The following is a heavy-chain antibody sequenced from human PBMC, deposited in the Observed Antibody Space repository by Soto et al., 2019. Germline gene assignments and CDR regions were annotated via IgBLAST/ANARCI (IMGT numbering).Heavy chain of an antibody. D-gene: IGHD6-13*01. CDR2: ISGSGGST. Sequence: GGSLRLSCAASGFTFSSYAMSWVRQAPGKGLEWVSAISGSGGSTYYADSVKGRFTISRDNSKNTPYLQMNSLRAEDTAVYYCAKVRLSSSWPSYYYYGMDVWGQGTTVTVSS. CDR3: AKVRLSSSWPSYYYYGMDV. V-gene: IGHV3-23*01. J-gene: IGHJ6*02. CDR1: GFTFSSYA.